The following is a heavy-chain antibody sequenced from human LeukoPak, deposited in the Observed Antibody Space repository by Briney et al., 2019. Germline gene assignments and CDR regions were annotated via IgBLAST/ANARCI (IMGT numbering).Heavy chain of an antibody. D-gene: IGHD2-21*01. J-gene: IGHJ4*02. CDR1: GFTFSSYA. CDR2: TSRGGSDI. V-gene: IGHV3-21*05. Sequence: GGSLRLSCAASGFTFSSYAMNWVCQAPGKGLEWVAYTSRGGSDISYADSAKGRFTISSDIASNTLYLQMNSLRVEDTAVYFCVRARLIRLENFFDYWGQGTLVTVSS. CDR3: VRARLIRLENFFDY.